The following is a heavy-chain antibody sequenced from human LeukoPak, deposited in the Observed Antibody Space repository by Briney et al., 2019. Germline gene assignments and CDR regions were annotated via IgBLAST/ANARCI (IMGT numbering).Heavy chain of an antibody. CDR1: GYSFTSYW. Sequence: GESLKISCKGSGYSFTSYWIGWVRQMPGKGLEWMGIIYPGDSDTRYSPSFQGQVTISADKSISTAYLQWSSLKASDTAMYYCARRVGYCSSTSCYATFDYWGQGTLVTVSS. V-gene: IGHV5-51*01. D-gene: IGHD2-2*01. J-gene: IGHJ4*02. CDR3: ARRVGYCSSTSCYATFDY. CDR2: IYPGDSDT.